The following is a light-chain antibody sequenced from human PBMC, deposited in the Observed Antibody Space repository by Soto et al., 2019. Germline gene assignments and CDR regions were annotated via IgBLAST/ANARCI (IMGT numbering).Light chain of an antibody. CDR3: LQDYNRPYT. CDR1: QDIRND. J-gene: IGKJ2*01. Sequence: AIPMTQSPSSLSASAGDIVTITCRASQDIRNDLGWYQQRPGKPPKVLIYAASNLQSGVPPRFSGSGSGTDFALTITSLQPEDFATYYCLQDYNRPYTFGQGTKLEF. CDR2: AAS. V-gene: IGKV1-6*01.